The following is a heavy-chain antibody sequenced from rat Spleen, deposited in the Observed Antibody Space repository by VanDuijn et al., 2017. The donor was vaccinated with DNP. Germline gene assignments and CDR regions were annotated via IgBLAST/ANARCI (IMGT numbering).Heavy chain of an antibody. J-gene: IGHJ1*01. CDR2: IQSAGNT. CDR3: TRVLYNGYQRHYWSFDF. V-gene: IGHV2-27*01. CDR1: GFSLISYH. Sequence: QVQLKESGPGLVQPSQTLSLTCTVSGFSLISYHVHWVRQPPGKGLEWMGRIQSAGNTDYNSALKSLLSISRDTSKSQVFLKMNSLQTDDTAIYFCTRVLYNGYQRHYWSFDFWGPGTMVTVSS. D-gene: IGHD2-7*01.